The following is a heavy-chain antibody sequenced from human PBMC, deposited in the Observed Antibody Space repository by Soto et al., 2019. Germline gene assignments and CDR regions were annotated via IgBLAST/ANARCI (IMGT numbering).Heavy chain of an antibody. CDR3: ARDPYCSGGSCYQYGMDV. D-gene: IGHD2-15*01. V-gene: IGHV3-30-3*01. CDR1: GFTFSSYA. Sequence: QVQLVESGGGVVQPGRSLRLSCAASGFTFSSYAMHWVRQAPGKGLEWVAVISYDGSNKYYADSVKGRFTISRDNSKNTXXLQMNSLRVEDTAVYYCARDPYCSGGSCYQYGMDVWGQGTTVTVSS. CDR2: ISYDGSNK. J-gene: IGHJ6*02.